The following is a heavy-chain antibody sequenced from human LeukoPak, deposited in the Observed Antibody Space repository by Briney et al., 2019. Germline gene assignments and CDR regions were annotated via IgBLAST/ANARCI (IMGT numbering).Heavy chain of an antibody. CDR1: GFTFSSYA. CDR3: ARDVDGGFWSGYYIDY. CDR2: ISYDGSNK. V-gene: IGHV3-30-3*01. Sequence: PGGSLRLSCAASGFTFSSYAMHWVRPAPGKGLEWVAVISYDGSNKYYADSVKGRFTISRDNSKNTLYLQMDSLRAEDTAVYYCARDVDGGFWSGYYIDYWGQGTLVTVSS. D-gene: IGHD3-3*01. J-gene: IGHJ4*02.